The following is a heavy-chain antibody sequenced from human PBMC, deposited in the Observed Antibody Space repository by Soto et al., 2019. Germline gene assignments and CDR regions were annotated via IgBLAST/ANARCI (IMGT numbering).Heavy chain of an antibody. CDR1: EDTFRNYA. D-gene: IGHD3-22*01. Sequence: QVELVQSGAEVKKPGSSVKVSCQASEDTFRNYAISWVRQAPGQGLEWMGGIIPIFGTANYAQKFQGRVPSTADTSANTVDLELSRLRSEDTAVYYWTSTKYDSSAYYYWYLGLWGRGTLVTVSS. J-gene: IGHJ2*01. V-gene: IGHV1-69*06. CDR2: IIPIFGTA. CDR3: TSTKYDSSAYYYWYLGL.